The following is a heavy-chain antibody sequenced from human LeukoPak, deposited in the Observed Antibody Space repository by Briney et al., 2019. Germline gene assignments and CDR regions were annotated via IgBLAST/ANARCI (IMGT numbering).Heavy chain of an antibody. J-gene: IGHJ6*02. Sequence: GGSLRLSCAASGFTFSSYAMSWVRQAPGKGLEWVSAISGSGGSTYYADSVKGRFTISRDNSKNTLYLQMNSLRAEDTAVYYSAKSTYGSGSYYFYYYYYGMDVWGQGTTVTVSS. V-gene: IGHV3-23*01. CDR2: ISGSGGST. CDR3: AKSTYGSGSYYFYYYYYGMDV. CDR1: GFTFSSYA. D-gene: IGHD3-10*01.